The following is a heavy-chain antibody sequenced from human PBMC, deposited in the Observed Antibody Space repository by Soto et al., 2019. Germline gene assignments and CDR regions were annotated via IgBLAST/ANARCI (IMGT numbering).Heavy chain of an antibody. V-gene: IGHV3-48*01. D-gene: IGHD4-4*01. Sequence: GGSLRLSCAASGFTFSSYSMNWVLQAPGKGLEWVSYISSSSTIYYADSVKGRFTISRDNAKNSLYLQMNSLRAEDTAVYYCARETINDYSTYRGLDAYYYYMDVWGKGTTVTVSS. J-gene: IGHJ6*03. CDR1: GFTFSSYS. CDR3: ARETINDYSTYRGLDAYYYYMDV. CDR2: ISSSSTI.